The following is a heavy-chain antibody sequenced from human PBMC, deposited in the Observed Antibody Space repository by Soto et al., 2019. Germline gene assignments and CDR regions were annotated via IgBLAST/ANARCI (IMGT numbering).Heavy chain of an antibody. J-gene: IGHJ4*02. CDR2: IYNSGRY. Sequence: PSETLSLTCTVSGGSIWGWIRQSPDKGLEWIGYIYNSGRYNYNPSLESRLTISIDTSKNQFSLRLASVTAAGTAVYYCARTLPNRQLFDSWSQGTLVTVSS. CDR3: ARTLPNRQLFDS. V-gene: IGHV4-59*01. D-gene: IGHD1-1*01. CDR1: GGSI.